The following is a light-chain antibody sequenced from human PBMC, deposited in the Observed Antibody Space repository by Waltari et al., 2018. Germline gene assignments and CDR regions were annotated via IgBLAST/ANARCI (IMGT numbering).Light chain of an antibody. CDR3: CSYAGTYTWV. V-gene: IGLV2-11*01. CDR1: SSDVGGYNF. Sequence: QSALTQPRSVSGSPGQSVTISCTGTSSDVGGYNFVSWYQQQPGKAPKLMIYGVTKRPSGVPARFSGSRSGNTASLTISVLQADDEADYYCCSYAGTYTWVFGGGTRLTVL. J-gene: IGLJ3*02. CDR2: GVT.